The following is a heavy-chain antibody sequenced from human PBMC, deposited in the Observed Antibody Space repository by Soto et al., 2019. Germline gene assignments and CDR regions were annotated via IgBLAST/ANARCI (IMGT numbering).Heavy chain of an antibody. CDR2: ITGSGGVT. V-gene: IGHV3-23*01. CDR3: AKGSHLSGYGSGRAIDY. Sequence: GGSLELGCATSGFTVDNYAMSWVRQDPGMGLQWVSAITGSGGVTYYADSVKGRFTISRDNSKNTLFLVMNRLRAEDTAVYYCAKGSHLSGYGSGRAIDYWGQGTLVTVSS. CDR1: GFTVDNYA. J-gene: IGHJ4*02. D-gene: IGHD6-19*01.